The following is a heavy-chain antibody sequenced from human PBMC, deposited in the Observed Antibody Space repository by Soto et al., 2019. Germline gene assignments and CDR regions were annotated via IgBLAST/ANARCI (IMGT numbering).Heavy chain of an antibody. CDR3: ARELSQQLYGMDV. J-gene: IGHJ6*02. D-gene: IGHD6-13*01. Sequence: ASVKVSGEASGYTFTSYAIHWVRQAPGQRLEWMGWINAGNGNTKYSQKFQGRVTITRDTSASTAYMELSSLRSEDTAVYYCARELSQQLYGMDVWGQGTTVTVSS. V-gene: IGHV1-3*01. CDR1: GYTFTSYA. CDR2: INAGNGNT.